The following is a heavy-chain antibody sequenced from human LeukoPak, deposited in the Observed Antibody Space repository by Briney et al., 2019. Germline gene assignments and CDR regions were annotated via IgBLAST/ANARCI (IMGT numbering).Heavy chain of an antibody. D-gene: IGHD2-2*02. CDR2: INSDGSST. J-gene: IGHJ4*02. CDR1: GFTFSSYW. Sequence: GGSLRLSCAASGFTFSSYWMHWVRQAPGKGLVWVSRINSDGSSTSYADSVKGRFIISRDNSKNTLYLQMNSLGAEDTAVYSCARGYCTSSSCYNDYWGQGTLVTVSS. CDR3: ARGYCTSSSCYNDY. V-gene: IGHV3-74*01.